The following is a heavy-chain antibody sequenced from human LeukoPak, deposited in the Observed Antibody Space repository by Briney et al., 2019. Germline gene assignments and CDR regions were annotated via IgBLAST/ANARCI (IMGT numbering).Heavy chain of an antibody. V-gene: IGHV1-18*01. CDR3: AGGAQRDIVVAGEFDP. Sequence: GASVTVSCTASGYTFTSYGISWVRQAPGQGLEWMGWISAYNGNTNYAQKLQGRVTMTTDTSTSTAYMELRSLRSDDTAVYYCAGGAQRDIVVAGEFDPWGQGTLVTVSS. CDR2: ISAYNGNT. J-gene: IGHJ5*02. D-gene: IGHD2-2*01. CDR1: GYTFTSYG.